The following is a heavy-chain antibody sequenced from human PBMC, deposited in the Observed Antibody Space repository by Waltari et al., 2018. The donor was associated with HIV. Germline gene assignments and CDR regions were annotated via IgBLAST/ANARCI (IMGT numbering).Heavy chain of an antibody. J-gene: IGHJ6*02. CDR3: AKDGRYTSTV. D-gene: IGHD1-26*01. V-gene: IGHV3-7*03. Sequence: EVRMVESGGGSVQPGGSLTLSCAASGFSFSTYWMMWVRQTPGKGLEWVATIKQDGGEKYYVDSVKGRFTISRDNAKNALYLHMGSLTAEDTAVYFCAKDGRYTSTVWGQGTTVIVSS. CDR1: GFSFSTYW. CDR2: IKQDGGEK.